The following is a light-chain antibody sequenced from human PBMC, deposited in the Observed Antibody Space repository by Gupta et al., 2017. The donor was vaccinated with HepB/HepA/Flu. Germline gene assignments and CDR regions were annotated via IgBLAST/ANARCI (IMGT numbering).Light chain of an antibody. V-gene: IGKV1-8*01. CDR1: QGISST. J-gene: IGKJ2*01. Sequence: AIRMTQSPSSFSASTGDRVTITWRASQGISSTLAWYQQKPGKAPKLLIYAASTVKSGIPSRFSGSGSGTDFTLTISGLQSEDFATYYCQQYDSSPPTFGEGTKIEIK. CDR2: AAS. CDR3: QQYDSSPPT.